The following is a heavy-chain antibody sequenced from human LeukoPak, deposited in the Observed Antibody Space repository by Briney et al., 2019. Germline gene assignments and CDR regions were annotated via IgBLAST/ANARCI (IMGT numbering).Heavy chain of an antibody. CDR3: ARVKNGVGYCSSTSCVYNWFDP. D-gene: IGHD2-2*01. CDR1: GYTFTGYY. Sequence: ASVKVSCKASGYTFTGYYMHWVRQAPGQGLEWMGWINPNSGGTNYAQKFQGRVTMTRDTSFSTAYMELSRLRSDDTAAYYCARVKNGVGYCSSTSCVYNWFDPWGQGTLVTVSS. CDR2: INPNSGGT. J-gene: IGHJ5*02. V-gene: IGHV1-2*02.